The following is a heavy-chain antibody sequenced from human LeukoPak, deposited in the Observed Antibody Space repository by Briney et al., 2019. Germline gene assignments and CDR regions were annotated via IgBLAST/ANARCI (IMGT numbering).Heavy chain of an antibody. J-gene: IGHJ4*02. CDR1: GGSISSYY. V-gene: IGHV4-38-2*02. CDR3: ARGWNWNRPYYFDY. Sequence: PSETLSLTCTVSGGSISSYYWSWIRQPPGKGLEWIGSIYHSGSTYYNPSLKSRVTISVDTSKNQFSLKLSSVTAADTAVYYCARGWNWNRPYYFDYWGQGTLVTVSS. D-gene: IGHD1-1*01. CDR2: IYHSGST.